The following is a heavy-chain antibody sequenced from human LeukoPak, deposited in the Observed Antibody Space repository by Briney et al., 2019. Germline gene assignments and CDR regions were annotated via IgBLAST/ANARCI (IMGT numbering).Heavy chain of an antibody. D-gene: IGHD6-13*01. Sequence: PGGSLRLSCAASGFTFSSYAMHWVRQAPGKGLEWVAVISYDGSNKYYADSVKGRFTISRDNSKNTLYLRMNSLRAEDTAVYYCARETQQLVGYYFGYWGQGTLVTVSS. V-gene: IGHV3-30*04. CDR1: GFTFSSYA. J-gene: IGHJ4*02. CDR2: ISYDGSNK. CDR3: ARETQQLVGYYFGY.